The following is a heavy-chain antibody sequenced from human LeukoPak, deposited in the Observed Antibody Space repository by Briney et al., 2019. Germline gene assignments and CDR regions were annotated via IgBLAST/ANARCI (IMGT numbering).Heavy chain of an antibody. CDR3: ASRRPRGYYFDY. Sequence: SGTLSLTCAVSGGSISSSNWWSWVRQPPGTGLEWIGEIYHSGSTNYNPSLKSRVTISVDKSKNQFSLKLSSVTAADTAVYYCASRRPRGYYFDYWGQGTLVTVSS. V-gene: IGHV4-4*02. J-gene: IGHJ4*02. CDR2: IYHSGST. D-gene: IGHD3-10*01. CDR1: GGSISSSNW.